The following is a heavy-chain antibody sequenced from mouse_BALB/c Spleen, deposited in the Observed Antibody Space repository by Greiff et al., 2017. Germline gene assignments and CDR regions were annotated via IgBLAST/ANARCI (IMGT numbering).Heavy chain of an antibody. CDR2: INPSTGYT. J-gene: IGHJ3*01. CDR3: ARYSYDGFAY. CDR1: GYTFTSYW. D-gene: IGHD2-12*01. V-gene: IGHV1-7*01. Sequence: QVQLQQSGAELAKPGASVKMSCKASGYTFTSYWMHWVKQRPGQGLELIGYINPSTGYTEYNQKFKDKATLTADKSSSTAYMQLSSLTSEDSAVYYCARYSYDGFAYWGQGTLVTVSA.